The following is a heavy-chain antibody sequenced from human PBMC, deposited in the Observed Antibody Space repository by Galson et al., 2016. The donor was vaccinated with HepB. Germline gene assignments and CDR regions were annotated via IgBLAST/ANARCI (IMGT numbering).Heavy chain of an antibody. V-gene: IGHV1-2*02. Sequence: SVKVSCKASGYTFTGYYMHWVRQAPGQGLEWMGWINPNSGGTNYAQKFQGRVTMTRDTSISTAYMELSRLRSDDTAVYSCARGTTMIVVVSPGLGYWGQGTLVTVSS. CDR3: ARGTTMIVVVSPGLGY. CDR1: GYTFTGYY. J-gene: IGHJ4*02. CDR2: INPNSGGT. D-gene: IGHD3-22*01.